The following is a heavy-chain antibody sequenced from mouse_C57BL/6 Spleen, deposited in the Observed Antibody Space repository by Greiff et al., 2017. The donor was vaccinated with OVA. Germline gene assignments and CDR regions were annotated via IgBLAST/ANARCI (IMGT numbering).Heavy chain of an antibody. CDR1: GYTFTSYW. D-gene: IGHD2-1*01. V-gene: IGHV1-52*01. Sequence: QVQLQQPGAELVRPGSSVKLSCKASGYTFTSYWMHWVKQRPIQGLEWIGNIDPSDSETHYNQKFKDKATLTVDKSSSTAYMQLSSLTSEDSAVYCCARGGNYLYYFDYWGQGTTLTVSS. J-gene: IGHJ2*01. CDR3: ARGGNYLYYFDY. CDR2: IDPSDSET.